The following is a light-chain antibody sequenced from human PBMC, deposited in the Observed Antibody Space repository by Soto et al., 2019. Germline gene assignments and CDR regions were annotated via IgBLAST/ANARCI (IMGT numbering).Light chain of an antibody. CDR2: EVS. Sequence: QSALTQPASVSGSPGQSITISCTGTSSDVGGYNSVSWYQQHPGKAPKLMFYEVSNRPSGVSNRFSGSKSGNTASLTISGLQAEDEADYYCSSYTTSSTLLYVFGTGTKLTVL. CDR3: SSYTTSSTLLYV. J-gene: IGLJ1*01. CDR1: SSDVGGYNS. V-gene: IGLV2-14*01.